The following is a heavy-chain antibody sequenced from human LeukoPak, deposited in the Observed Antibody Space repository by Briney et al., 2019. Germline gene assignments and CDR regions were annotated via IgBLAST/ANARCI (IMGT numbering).Heavy chain of an antibody. V-gene: IGHV3-23*01. CDR3: GKRGRTYDKGIDY. CDR1: GFIFSQYA. D-gene: IGHD3-22*01. CDR2: ISGSGDVT. J-gene: IGHJ4*02. Sequence: GGSLRLSCAVSGFIFSQYAMSWVRQAPGKGLEWVSSISGSGDVTKYADSVMGRFTISRDNSKNTLYLQMNSLRAEDTAVYYCGKRGRTYDKGIDYWGQGTLVTVSS.